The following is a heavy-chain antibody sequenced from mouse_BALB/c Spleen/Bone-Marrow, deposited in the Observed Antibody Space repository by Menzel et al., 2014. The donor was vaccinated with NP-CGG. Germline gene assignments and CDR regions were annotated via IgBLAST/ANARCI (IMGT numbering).Heavy chain of an antibody. D-gene: IGHD2-4*01. J-gene: IGHJ3*01. CDR1: GYTFSTYW. CDR3: ARLITTGGFAY. Sequence: QVQLQQPGAELMKHGASVKISCKATGYTFSTYWIEWVKQRPGHGLEWIGELLPGSGTTNYNEKFKGKATFTADTSSNTACMQLSSLTSEDSAVYYCARLITTGGFAYWGQGTLVTVSA. CDR2: LLPGSGTT. V-gene: IGHV1-9*01.